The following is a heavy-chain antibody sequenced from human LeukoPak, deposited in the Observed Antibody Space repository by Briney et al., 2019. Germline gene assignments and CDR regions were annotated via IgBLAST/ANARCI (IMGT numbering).Heavy chain of an antibody. J-gene: IGHJ6*02. CDR1: GFTFTSSA. CDR2: IVVGSGNT. D-gene: IGHD3-10*01. CDR3: AAELGTMVRGVLYYYYGMDV. Sequence: SVKVSCKASGFTFTSSAMQWVRQARGQRLEWIGWIVVGSGNTNYAQKFQERVTITRDMSTSTAYMELSSLRSEDTAVYYCAAELGTMVRGVLYYYYGMDVWGQGTTVTVSS. V-gene: IGHV1-58*02.